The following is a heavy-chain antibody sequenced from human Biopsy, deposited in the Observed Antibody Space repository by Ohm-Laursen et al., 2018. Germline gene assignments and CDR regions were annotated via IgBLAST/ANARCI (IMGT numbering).Heavy chain of an antibody. CDR1: GYPFSNYY. J-gene: IGHJ4*02. V-gene: IGHV1-2*06. Sequence: AVKVSCKASGYPFSNYYLFWVRQAPGQGLEWMGRINPNSGDTVFARNFQGRVTMTRDTTISTVYMDLRNLRPDDTAVYFCARMEQPHDYWGQGTLVTVSS. CDR2: INPNSGDT. CDR3: ARMEQPHDY. D-gene: IGHD6-13*01.